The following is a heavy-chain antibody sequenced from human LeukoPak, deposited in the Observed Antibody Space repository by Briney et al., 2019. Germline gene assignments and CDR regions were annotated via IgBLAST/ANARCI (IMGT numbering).Heavy chain of an antibody. CDR1: GYTFTGYY. J-gene: IGHJ6*02. CDR2: INPNSGGT. CDR3: ARDPQLLWFGELLKSDGMDV. V-gene: IGHV1-2*02. Sequence: ASVKVSCKASGYTFTGYYIHWVRQAPGQGLEWMGWINPNSGGTNYAQKFQGRVTMTRDTSISIAYMELSRLRSDDTAVYYCARDPQLLWFGELLKSDGMDVWGQGTTVTVSS. D-gene: IGHD3-10*01.